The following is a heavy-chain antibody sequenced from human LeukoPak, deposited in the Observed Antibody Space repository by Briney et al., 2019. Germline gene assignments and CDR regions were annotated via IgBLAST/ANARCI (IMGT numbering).Heavy chain of an antibody. CDR2: IYSGGST. J-gene: IGHJ3*02. CDR1: GFTVSSNY. V-gene: IGHV3-66*02. D-gene: IGHD3-22*01. Sequence: PGGSLRLSCETAGFTVSSNYMSWVRQAPGKGLEWVSVIYSGGSTYYADSVKGRFTISRDNSKNTLYLQMNSLRAEDTAVYYCARARWDSSGQHNAFDIWGQGTMVTVSS. CDR3: ARARWDSSGQHNAFDI.